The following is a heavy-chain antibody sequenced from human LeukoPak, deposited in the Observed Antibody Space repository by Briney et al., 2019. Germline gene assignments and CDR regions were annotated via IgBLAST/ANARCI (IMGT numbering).Heavy chain of an antibody. Sequence: GGSLRLSCAASGFTFSNAWMSWVRQAPGKGLEWVGRIRSKTDGGTTDYAARVKGRFTISKDDSKNMLYLEMNSLRTEDTAVYYCTTDRVVVVAVTRLDYWGQGTLVTVSS. V-gene: IGHV3-15*01. CDR2: IRSKTDGGTT. D-gene: IGHD2-15*01. CDR1: GFTFSNAW. CDR3: TTDRVVVVAVTRLDY. J-gene: IGHJ4*02.